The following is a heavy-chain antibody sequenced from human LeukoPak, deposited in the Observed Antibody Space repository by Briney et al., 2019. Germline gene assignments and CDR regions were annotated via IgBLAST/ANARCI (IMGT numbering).Heavy chain of an antibody. D-gene: IGHD1-26*01. CDR1: GFTFITYT. CDR2: ISSSSSTK. J-gene: IGHJ3*02. Sequence: PGGSLTLSCVASGFTFITYTMNWVRPAPGKGLDWVSSISSSSSTKYYADSVKGRFTISRDNAKNSLYLQVSSLRDEDTAIYYCARMRGPTTGALDIWGPGTMVAVSS. V-gene: IGHV3-48*02. CDR3: ARMRGPTTGALDI.